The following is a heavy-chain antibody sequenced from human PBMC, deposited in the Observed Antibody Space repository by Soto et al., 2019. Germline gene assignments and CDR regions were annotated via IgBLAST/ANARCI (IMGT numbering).Heavy chain of an antibody. CDR1: GFTVSRNY. Sequence: PGGSLRLSCAASGFTVSRNYMSWVRQAPGKGLEWVSVIYSGGSTYYADSVKGRFTISRDNSKNTLYLQMNSLRAEDTAVYYCARDSRDLYYDFWSGYYGRDVWGQGTTVTVSS. CDR2: IYSGGST. D-gene: IGHD3-3*01. CDR3: ARDSRDLYYDFWSGYYGRDV. V-gene: IGHV3-66*01. J-gene: IGHJ6*02.